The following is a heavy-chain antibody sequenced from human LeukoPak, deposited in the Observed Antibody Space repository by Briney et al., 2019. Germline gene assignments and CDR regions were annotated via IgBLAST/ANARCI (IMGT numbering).Heavy chain of an antibody. CDR1: GGTFSSYA. J-gene: IGHJ4*02. CDR3: ASLYCSGGSCYFDY. V-gene: IGHV1-69*13. D-gene: IGHD2-15*01. CDR2: IIPIFGTA. Sequence: APVKVSCKASGGTFSSYAISWVRQAPGQGLEWMGGIIPIFGTANYAQKFQGRVTITADESTSTAYMELSSLGSEDTAVYYCASLYCSGGSCYFDYWGQGTLVTVSS.